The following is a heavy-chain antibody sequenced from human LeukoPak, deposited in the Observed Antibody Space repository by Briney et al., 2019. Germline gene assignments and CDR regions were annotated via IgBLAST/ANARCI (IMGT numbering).Heavy chain of an antibody. D-gene: IGHD5-24*01. CDR1: GGTFSSYS. V-gene: IGHV1-69*05. Sequence: RASVNVSCKASGGTFSSYSISWVRQAPGQGLEWMGGIIPIFGTANYAQKFQGRVTITTDESTSTAYMELSSLRSEDTAVYYCATRDRWLQFPLDYWGQGTLVTVSS. CDR2: IIPIFGTA. J-gene: IGHJ4*02. CDR3: ATRDRWLQFPLDY.